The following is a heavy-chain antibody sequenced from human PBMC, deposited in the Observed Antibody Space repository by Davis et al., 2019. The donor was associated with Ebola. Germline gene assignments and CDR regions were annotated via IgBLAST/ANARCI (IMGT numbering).Heavy chain of an antibody. V-gene: IGHV1-46*01. J-gene: IGHJ6*02. D-gene: IGHD3-10*01. CDR2: INPSGGTT. CDR1: GYTFTNYL. CDR3: ARDRAHGLDV. Sequence: ASVKVSCKASGYTFTNYLMHWVRQAPGQRLEWMGLINPSGGTTKYAQEFQGRVALTRDTSTSTVFLEMSSLRSEDTAVYLCARDRAHGLDVWGQGTAVTVSS.